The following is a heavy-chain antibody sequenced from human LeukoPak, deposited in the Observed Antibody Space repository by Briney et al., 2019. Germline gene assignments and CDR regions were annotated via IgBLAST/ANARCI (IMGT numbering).Heavy chain of an antibody. CDR3: ASLYGSGPNWFDP. J-gene: IGHJ5*02. D-gene: IGHD3-10*01. CDR2: ISSITSFI. V-gene: IGHV3-21*01. Sequence: PGGSLRLSCAASGFTFSTYNMNWVRQAPGKGLEWVSSISSITSFINYADSVKGRFTISRDNDKNSLYLQMNSLRAEDTAVYYCASLYGSGPNWFDPWGQGTLVTVSS. CDR1: GFTFSTYN.